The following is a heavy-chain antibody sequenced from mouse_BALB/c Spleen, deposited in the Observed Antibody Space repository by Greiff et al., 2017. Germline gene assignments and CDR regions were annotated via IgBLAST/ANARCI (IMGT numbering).Heavy chain of an antibody. CDR3: ARSAYYGNLYAMDY. CDR1: GYTFTSYW. D-gene: IGHD2-10*01. Sequence: QVQLKQSGAELAKPGASVKMSCKASGYTFTSYWMHWVKQRPGQGLEWIGYINPSTGYTEYNQKFKDKATLTADKSSSTAYMQLSSLTSEDSAVYYCARSAYYGNLYAMDYWGQGTSVTVSS. CDR2: INPSTGYT. J-gene: IGHJ4*01. V-gene: IGHV1-7*01.